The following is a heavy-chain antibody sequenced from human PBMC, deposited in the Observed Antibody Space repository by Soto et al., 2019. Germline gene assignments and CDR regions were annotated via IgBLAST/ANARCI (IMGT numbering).Heavy chain of an antibody. CDR2: ITGRGAFT. CDR3: AKDRTNRGYYGLDV. Sequence: GGSLRLSCTASGFSFSTCVMTWVRQAPGKGLEWVSDITGRGAFTYYADSVKGRFTISRDNSKNTMYLQMNSLRADDTGVYYCAKDRTNRGYYGLDVWGQGTTVTVSS. D-gene: IGHD3-16*02. J-gene: IGHJ6*02. CDR1: GFSFSTCV. V-gene: IGHV3-23*01.